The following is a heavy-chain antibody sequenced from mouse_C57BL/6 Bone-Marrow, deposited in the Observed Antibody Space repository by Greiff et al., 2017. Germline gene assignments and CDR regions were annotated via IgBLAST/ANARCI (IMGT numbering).Heavy chain of an antibody. J-gene: IGHJ2*01. CDR3: ARRDY. V-gene: IGHV5-17*01. CDR2: ISSGSSTI. Sequence: EVKLMESGEGLVKPGGSLKLSCAASGFTFSSYAMSWVRQTPEKRLEWVAYISSGSSTIYYADTVKGRFTISRDNAKNTLFLQMTSLRSEDTAMYYCARRDYWGQGTTLTVSS. CDR1: GFTFSSYA.